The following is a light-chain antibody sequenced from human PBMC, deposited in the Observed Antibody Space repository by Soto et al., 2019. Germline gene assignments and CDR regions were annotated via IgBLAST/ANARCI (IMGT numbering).Light chain of an antibody. CDR1: QSVSSS. Sequence: VVVTQSPDTLSLSPGETATLSCRGSQSVSSSVAWYQHQPGQSPRLVVYSGYKRSPGIPARFSGSGSGTDFTLTISSLESDDFAIYYCQQRYSWLRVFGPGTKVAIK. CDR2: SGY. CDR3: QQRYSWLRV. J-gene: IGKJ1*01. V-gene: IGKV3-11*01.